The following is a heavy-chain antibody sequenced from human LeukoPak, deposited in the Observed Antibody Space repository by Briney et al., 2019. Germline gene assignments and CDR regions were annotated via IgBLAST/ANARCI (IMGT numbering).Heavy chain of an antibody. J-gene: IGHJ5*02. CDR2: IYYSGST. V-gene: IGHV4-59*08. CDR1: GGSISSYY. D-gene: IGHD3-3*01. CDR3: ARGPHDGFLEWVIRFDP. Sequence: SETLSLTCTVSGGSISSYYWSWIRQPPGKGLEWIGYIYYSGSTNYNPSLKSRVTISVGATKNQFSLKLSSVTGADTAVYYWARGPHDGFLEWVIRFDPWGQGTLVTVSS.